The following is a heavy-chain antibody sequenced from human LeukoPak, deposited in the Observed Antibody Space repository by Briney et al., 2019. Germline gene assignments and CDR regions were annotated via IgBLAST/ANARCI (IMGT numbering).Heavy chain of an antibody. CDR2: ISYDGTNK. Sequence: GGSLRLSCAASGFTFSSYGMHWVRQAPGKGLEWVAVISYDGTNKYYADSVKGRFTISRDNSKNTLYLQMNSLRAEDTAVYYCARESGSEPFDYWGQGTLVTVSS. CDR3: ARESGSEPFDY. J-gene: IGHJ4*02. CDR1: GFTFSSYG. D-gene: IGHD1-26*01. V-gene: IGHV3-30*03.